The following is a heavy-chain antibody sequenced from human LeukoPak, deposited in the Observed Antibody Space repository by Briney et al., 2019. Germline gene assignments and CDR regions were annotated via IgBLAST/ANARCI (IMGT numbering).Heavy chain of an antibody. D-gene: IGHD1-26*01. CDR1: GFTVSRSY. CDR2: IYSGGST. J-gene: IGHJ4*02. CDR3: ASVGGEALGY. Sequence: GGSLRLSCAASGFTVSRSYMSWVRQAPGKGLEWVSVIYSGGSTNYADSVKGRFTVSRDNSKNTLYLQMNSLRAEDTAVYYCASVGGEALGYWGQGTLVTVSS. V-gene: IGHV3-53*01.